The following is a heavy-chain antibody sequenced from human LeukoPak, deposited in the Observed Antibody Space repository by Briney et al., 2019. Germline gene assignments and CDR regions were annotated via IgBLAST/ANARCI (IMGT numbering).Heavy chain of an antibody. CDR3: ARVPGITPYFDC. J-gene: IGHJ4*02. V-gene: IGHV3-7*01. Sequence: PGGSLRLPCAASGFTFTCCWMSWVRQTPGKGLEWVASIKQDGREKFYADSVKGRFTISRDNAQNSLYLQVNSLRAEDTAVYYCARVPGITPYFDCWGQGNPGNVSS. CDR1: GFTFTCCW. CDR2: IKQDGREK. D-gene: IGHD1-14*01.